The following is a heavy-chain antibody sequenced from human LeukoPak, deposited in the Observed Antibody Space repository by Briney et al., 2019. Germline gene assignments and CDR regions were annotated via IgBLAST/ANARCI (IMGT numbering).Heavy chain of an antibody. Sequence: GGSLRLSCAASGFTFSSYAMHWVRQAPGKGLEYVSAISSNGGSTYYANSVKGRFTISRDNSKNTLYLQMGSLRAEDMAVYYCATDEGDRGLGYWGQGTLVTVSS. J-gene: IGHJ4*02. CDR3: ATDEGDRGLGY. CDR1: GFTFSSYA. CDR2: ISSNGGST. V-gene: IGHV3-64*01. D-gene: IGHD5/OR15-5a*01.